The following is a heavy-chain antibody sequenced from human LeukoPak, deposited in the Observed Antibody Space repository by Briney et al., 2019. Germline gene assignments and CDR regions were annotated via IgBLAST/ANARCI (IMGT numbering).Heavy chain of an antibody. Sequence: SETLSLTCTVSGGSISSYYWSWIRQPPGRGLEWVAYIYYTGSTNSNPSLKSRVTISVDTSKNQFSLKLSSVTAADTAVYYCARHFGDAYSRPFDLWGQGTLVTVSS. CDR2: IYYTGST. D-gene: IGHD5-24*01. J-gene: IGHJ4*02. CDR3: ARHFGDAYSRPFDL. CDR1: GGSISSYY. V-gene: IGHV4-59*08.